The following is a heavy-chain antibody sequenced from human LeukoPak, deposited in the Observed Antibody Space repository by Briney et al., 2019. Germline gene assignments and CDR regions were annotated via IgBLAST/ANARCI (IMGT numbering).Heavy chain of an antibody. CDR3: ARAKPHKPFDY. V-gene: IGHV1-2*02. J-gene: IGHJ4*02. Sequence: ASVKVSCKASGYTFTGYYMHWVRQAPGQGLEWMGWINPNSGGTNYAQKFQGRVTMTRDTSISTAYMELRSLRSDDTAVYYCARAKPHKPFDYWGQGTLVTVSS. CDR1: GYTFTGYY. CDR2: INPNSGGT.